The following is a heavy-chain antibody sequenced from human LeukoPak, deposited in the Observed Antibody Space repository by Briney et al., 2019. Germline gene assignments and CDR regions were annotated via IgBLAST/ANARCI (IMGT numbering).Heavy chain of an antibody. D-gene: IGHD4-17*01. CDR1: GFTFSRYW. Sequence: GRSLRLSCAASGFTFSRYWMTWVRQAPGKGLEWVASINEDGSGKHYVDSVKGRFTISRDNAQKSVYLEMNSLRAEDTAVYYCARAVTSTEGYWGQGTLVTVSS. J-gene: IGHJ4*02. V-gene: IGHV3-7*03. CDR3: ARAVTSTEGY. CDR2: INEDGSGK.